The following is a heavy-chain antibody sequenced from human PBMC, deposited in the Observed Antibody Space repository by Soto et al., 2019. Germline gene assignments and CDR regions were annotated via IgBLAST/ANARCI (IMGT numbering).Heavy chain of an antibody. D-gene: IGHD3-3*01. CDR2: IYYSGST. CDR3: ARAMAIFGVVINNNWFDP. Sequence: PSETLSLTCTVSGGSISSYYWSWIRQPPGKGLEWIGYIYYSGSTNYNPSLKSRVTISVDTSKNQFSLKLSSVTAADTAVYYCARAMAIFGVVINNNWFDPWGQGTLVTVSS. J-gene: IGHJ5*02. CDR1: GGSISSYY. V-gene: IGHV4-59*01.